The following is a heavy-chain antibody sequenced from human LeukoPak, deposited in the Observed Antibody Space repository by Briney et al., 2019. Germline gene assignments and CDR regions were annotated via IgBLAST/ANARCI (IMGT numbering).Heavy chain of an antibody. CDR3: ARDIVWLQLEY. D-gene: IGHD5-24*01. Sequence: GGSLRLSCAASGFTFSGFAMSWVRRTPGKGLEWVSGISGSGDNTLYADSVKGRFTISRDNSKNTLYLEMNSLRAEDTAIYYCARDIVWLQLEYWGQGTLVTVSS. CDR1: GFTFSGFA. CDR2: ISGSGDNT. V-gene: IGHV3-23*01. J-gene: IGHJ4*02.